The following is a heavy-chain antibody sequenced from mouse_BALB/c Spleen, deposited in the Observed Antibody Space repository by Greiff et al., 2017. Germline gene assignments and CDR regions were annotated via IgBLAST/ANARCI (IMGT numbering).Heavy chain of an antibody. V-gene: IGHV5-9-4*01. D-gene: IGHD2-3*01. J-gene: IGHJ3*01. Sequence: EVQRVESGGGLVKPGGSLKLSCAASGFTFSSYAMSWVRQSPEKRLEWVAEISSGGSYTYYPDTVTGRFTISRDNAKNTLYLEMSSLRSEDTAMYYCARDRGDGYYGFAYWGQGTLVTVSA. CDR1: GFTFSSYA. CDR3: ARDRGDGYYGFAY. CDR2: ISSGGSYT.